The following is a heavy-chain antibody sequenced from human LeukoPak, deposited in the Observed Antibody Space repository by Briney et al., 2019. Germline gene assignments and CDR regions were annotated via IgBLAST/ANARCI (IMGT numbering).Heavy chain of an antibody. CDR2: IKQDGSEK. Sequence: GGSLRLSCVVSGFTFSSYWMSWVRQAPGKGLEWVANIKQDGSEKKYVDSVKGRFTISRDNAKNSLYLQMNSLRAEDTAVYYCARDPDDYVWGIFDYWGQGPLVTVSS. D-gene: IGHD3-16*01. J-gene: IGHJ4*02. V-gene: IGHV3-7*01. CDR3: ARDPDDYVWGIFDY. CDR1: GFTFSSYW.